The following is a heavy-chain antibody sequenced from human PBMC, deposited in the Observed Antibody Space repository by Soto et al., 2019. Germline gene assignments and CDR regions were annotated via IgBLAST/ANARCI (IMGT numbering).Heavy chain of an antibody. D-gene: IGHD6-19*01. CDR3: ARRASGWFFDY. CDR1: GFTFNNFA. Sequence: GGSLRLSCVASGFTFNNFAMSWVRQAPGKGLEWVSVISGSGGSTYYADSVKGRFTISRDNSKNTLYLQMNSLRAEDTAVYYCARRASGWFFDYWGQGTLVTVSS. J-gene: IGHJ4*02. CDR2: ISGSGGST. V-gene: IGHV3-23*01.